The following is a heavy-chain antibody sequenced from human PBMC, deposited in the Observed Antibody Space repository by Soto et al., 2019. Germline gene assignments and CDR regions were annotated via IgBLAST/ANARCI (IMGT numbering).Heavy chain of an antibody. CDR3: ARALLFTFFWFDH. V-gene: IGHV4-39*01. D-gene: IGHD2-15*01. CDR2: IYYSVST. Sequence: QLQLQESGPGLVKPSETLSLTCTVSGCSISSSSYYWGWIRQPPGKVLEWIGSIYYSVSTYYNPSLKIRGTISVDTSKNQFSLRLSSVTASDTAVYYCARALLFTFFWFDHWGQGTLVTVSS. CDR1: GCSISSSSYY. J-gene: IGHJ5*02.